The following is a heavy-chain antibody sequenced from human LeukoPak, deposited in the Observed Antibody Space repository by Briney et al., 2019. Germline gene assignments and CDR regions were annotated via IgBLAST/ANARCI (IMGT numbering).Heavy chain of an antibody. CDR2: IIPIFGTA. CDR1: GGTFSSYA. V-gene: IGHV1-69*13. Sequence: SVKVSCKASGGTFSSYAISWVRQAPGQGPEWMGGIIPIFGTANYAQKFQGRVTITADESTSTAYMELSSLRSEDTAVYCCARASDSPNYYYYGMDVWGQGTTVTVSS. D-gene: IGHD2-15*01. CDR3: ARASDSPNYYYYGMDV. J-gene: IGHJ6*02.